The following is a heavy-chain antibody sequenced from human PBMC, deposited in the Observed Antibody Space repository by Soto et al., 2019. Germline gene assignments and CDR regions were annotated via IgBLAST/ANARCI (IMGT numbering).Heavy chain of an antibody. D-gene: IGHD2-21*01. J-gene: IGHJ4*02. CDR3: ARDDEHASNCDLAY. CDR2: IFTNGRDK. Sequence: QVQLVQSGGGVVQPGRSLRLSCAASGFNFNTYFMHWVRQAPGKGLEWVAMIFTNGRDKEYADSVKGRFTISSDNSNNRMYLQMDSLRPEDTAVYYCARDDEHASNCDLAYGGQGALVTVSS. V-gene: IGHV3-30*13. CDR1: GFNFNTYF.